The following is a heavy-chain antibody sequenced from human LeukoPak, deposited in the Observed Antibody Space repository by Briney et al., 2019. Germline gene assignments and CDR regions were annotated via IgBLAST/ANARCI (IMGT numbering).Heavy chain of an antibody. D-gene: IGHD4-17*01. J-gene: IGHJ4*02. CDR2: IKQDGSEK. Sequence: GGSLRLSCAASGFTFSSYAMHWVRQAPGKGLEWVANIKQDGSEKYYVDSVKGRFTISRDNAKNSLYLQMNSLRAEDTAVYYCATSPGDYSNYWGQGTLVTVSS. CDR3: ATSPGDYSNY. CDR1: GFTFSSYA. V-gene: IGHV3-7*01.